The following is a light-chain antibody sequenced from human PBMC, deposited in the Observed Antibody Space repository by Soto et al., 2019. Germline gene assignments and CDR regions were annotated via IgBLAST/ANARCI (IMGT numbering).Light chain of an antibody. J-gene: IGKJ2*01. CDR2: GAS. Sequence: DTQMTQSPSTLSAYVGDRVTITCRASQSISSWLAWYQRKPGKAPKLLIYGASNLESGVPSRFSGSGSGTESTLTISSLQPDDSATYYCQHYDTYPYTFGQGTKLEIK. CDR3: QHYDTYPYT. V-gene: IGKV1-5*03. CDR1: QSISSW.